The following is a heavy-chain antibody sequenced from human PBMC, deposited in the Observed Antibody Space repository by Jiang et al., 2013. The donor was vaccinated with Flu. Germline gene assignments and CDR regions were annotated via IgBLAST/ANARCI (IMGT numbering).Heavy chain of an antibody. CDR3: ARDIEVQLGYCSGGSCREYYFDY. Sequence: VQLVESGAEVKKPGASVKVSCKASGYTFTGYYMHWVRQAPGQGLEWMGRINPNSGGTNYAQKFQGRVTMTRDTSISTAYMELSRLRSDDTAVYYCARDIEVQLGYCSGGSCREYYFDYWGQGTLVHRLL. V-gene: IGHV1-2*06. CDR2: INPNSGGT. CDR1: GYTFTGYY. J-gene: IGHJ4*02. D-gene: IGHD2-15*01.